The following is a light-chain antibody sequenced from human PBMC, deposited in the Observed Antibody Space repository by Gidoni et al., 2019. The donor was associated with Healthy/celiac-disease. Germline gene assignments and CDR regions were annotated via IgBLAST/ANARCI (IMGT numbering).Light chain of an antibody. CDR2: LGS. CDR3: MQALQTPPT. Sequence: DIVVTQSPLSLPVPPGEPASISCRSSQSLLHSNGYNYLDWYLQKPGQSPQLLIYLGSNRASGVTDRFSGSGSGTDFTLKISRVEAEDVGVYYCMQALQTPPTFGQGTKVEIK. CDR1: QSLLHSNGYNY. J-gene: IGKJ1*01. V-gene: IGKV2-28*01.